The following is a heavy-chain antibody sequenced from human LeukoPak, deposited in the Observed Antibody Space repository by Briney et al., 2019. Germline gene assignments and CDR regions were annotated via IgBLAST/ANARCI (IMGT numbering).Heavy chain of an antibody. CDR3: ARDQWDPGYYFDY. CDR2: ISYDGSNK. V-gene: IGHV3-30-3*01. J-gene: IGHJ4*02. Sequence: GGSLRLSCAASGFTFSSYAMHWVRQAPGKGLEWVAVISYDGSNKYYADSVKGRFTISRDNSKNTLYLQMNSLRAEDTAVYYCARDQWDPGYYFDYWGQGTLVTVSP. D-gene: IGHD1-26*01. CDR1: GFTFSSYA.